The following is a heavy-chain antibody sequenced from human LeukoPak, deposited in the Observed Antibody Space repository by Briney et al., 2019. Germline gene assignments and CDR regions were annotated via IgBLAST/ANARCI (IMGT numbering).Heavy chain of an antibody. D-gene: IGHD3-10*01. CDR3: ARDRMVQGVLGYFDY. V-gene: IGHV3-7*01. CDR1: RFTSSIYW. Sequence: GGSLRLSCAASRFTSSIYWMSWVRHAPGNGLEWVANIKKDGSEKYYVDSVKGRFTISRDNAKNTLYLQMNRLRAEDTAVYYCARDRMVQGVLGYFDYWGQGTLVTVSS. CDR2: IKKDGSEK. J-gene: IGHJ4*02.